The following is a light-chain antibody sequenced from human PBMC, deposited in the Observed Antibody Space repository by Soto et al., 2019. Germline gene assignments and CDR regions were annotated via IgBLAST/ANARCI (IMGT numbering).Light chain of an antibody. CDR1: QSVSSY. CDR2: DAS. Sequence: VLTRSPATLSLSPGERATLSCRASQSVSSYLAWYQQKPGQAPRLLIYDASNRATGIPARFSGSGSGTDFTLTISSLEPEDFAIYYCQQRQYWPPITFGQGTRLEIK. CDR3: QQRQYWPPIT. J-gene: IGKJ5*01. V-gene: IGKV3-11*01.